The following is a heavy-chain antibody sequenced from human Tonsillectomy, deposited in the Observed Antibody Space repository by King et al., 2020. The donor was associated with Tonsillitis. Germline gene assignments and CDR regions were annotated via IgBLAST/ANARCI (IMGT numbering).Heavy chain of an antibody. Sequence: QLVQSGGGLIQPGGSLRLSCAASGFTVFSKYMSWVRQAPGKGLEWVSGLYSGGNTYYADSLEGRFTLSRDNSKNTLYLAINSLKTDDTAVYYCAIGGEVGSGRYAGAFDIWGQGTMVTASS. CDR1: GFTVFSKY. CDR2: LYSGGNT. CDR3: AIGGEVGSGRYAGAFDI. V-gene: IGHV3-53*01. D-gene: IGHD6-19*01. J-gene: IGHJ3*02.